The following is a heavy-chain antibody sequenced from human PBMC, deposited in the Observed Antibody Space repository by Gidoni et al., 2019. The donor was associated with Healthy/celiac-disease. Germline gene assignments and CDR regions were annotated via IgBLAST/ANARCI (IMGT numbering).Heavy chain of an antibody. CDR1: GFTFSNAW. V-gene: IGHV3-15*01. Sequence: EVQLVESGGGLVKPGGSLRLSCAASGFTFSNAWMSWVRQAPGKGLEWVGRIKSKTDGGTTDYAAPVKGRFTISRDDSKNTLYLQMNSLKTEDTAVYYCTTQKTYYYDSSGPLAWGQGTLVTVSS. D-gene: IGHD3-22*01. CDR2: IKSKTDGGTT. CDR3: TTQKTYYYDSSGPLA. J-gene: IGHJ5*02.